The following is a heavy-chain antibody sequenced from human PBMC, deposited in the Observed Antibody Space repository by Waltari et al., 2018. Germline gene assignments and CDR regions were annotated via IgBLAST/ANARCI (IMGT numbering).Heavy chain of an antibody. CDR3: ARGLLGYDFWSGYYWDY. CDR2: INHSGST. V-gene: IGHV4-34*01. Sequence: QVQLQQWGAGLLKPSETLSLTCAVYGGSFSGYYWSWIRQPPGKGLEWIGEINHSGSTNYNPSLKSRVTISVDTSKNQFSLKLSSVTAADTAVYYCARGLLGYDFWSGYYWDYWGQGTLVTVSS. J-gene: IGHJ4*02. CDR1: GGSFSGYY. D-gene: IGHD3-3*01.